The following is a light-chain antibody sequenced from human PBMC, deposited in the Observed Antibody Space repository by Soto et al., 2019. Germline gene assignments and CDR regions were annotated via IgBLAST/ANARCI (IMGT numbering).Light chain of an antibody. V-gene: IGKV3-20*01. Sequence: EIVLTQSPGTLSLSPGDVASLSCGPTKRPSSGYLAWYQQKPGQAPSLLIHGASRRATGIPDRFSGSGSGTDFTLSISRLEPEDFAVYWCQHYGNSPTFGQGTKVDIK. CDR3: QHYGNSPT. CDR2: GAS. CDR1: KRPSSGY. J-gene: IGKJ1*01.